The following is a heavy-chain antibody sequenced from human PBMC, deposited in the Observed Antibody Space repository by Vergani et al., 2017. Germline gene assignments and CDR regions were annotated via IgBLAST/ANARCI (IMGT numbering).Heavy chain of an antibody. Sequence: QVHLVQSESKLKKTGASVMVSCKTSGYTFTQYSINWVRQAPGRGLEWMGWINTHSGNPTYAQDFAGRFVFSLDTSVSTAYLRISSLKAEDTAVYYCARDCTSGGCPDNYGMDVWGQGATVTVSS. CDR3: ARDCTSGGCPDNYGMDV. V-gene: IGHV7-4-1*02. CDR1: GYTFTQYS. D-gene: IGHD2-8*01. CDR2: INTHSGNP. J-gene: IGHJ6*02.